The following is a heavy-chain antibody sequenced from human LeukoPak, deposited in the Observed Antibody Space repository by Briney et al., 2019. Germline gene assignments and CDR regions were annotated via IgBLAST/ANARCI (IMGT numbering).Heavy chain of an antibody. J-gene: IGHJ4*02. CDR3: ATEPAGGYSSGWYGGG. Sequence: EASVKVSCKASGYTFTSYYMHWVRQAPGQGLEWMGIINPSGGSTSYAQKFQGRVTMTRDTSTSTVYMELGSLRSEDTAVYYCATEPAGGYSSGWYGGGWGQGTLVTVSS. CDR1: GYTFTSYY. D-gene: IGHD6-19*01. V-gene: IGHV1-46*01. CDR2: INPSGGST.